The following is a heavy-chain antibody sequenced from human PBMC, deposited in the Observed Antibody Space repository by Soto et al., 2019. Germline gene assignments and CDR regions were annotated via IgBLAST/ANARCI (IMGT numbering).Heavy chain of an antibody. CDR2: MNPNSGNT. J-gene: IGHJ5*02. Sequence: ASVKVSCKASGYTFTSYDINWVRQATGQGLEWMGWMNPNSGNTGYAQKFQGRVTMTRNTSISTAYMELSSLRSEDTAVYYCARGYYYGSGRVNWFDPWGQGTLVTVSS. CDR1: GYTFTSYD. D-gene: IGHD3-10*01. V-gene: IGHV1-8*01. CDR3: ARGYYYGSGRVNWFDP.